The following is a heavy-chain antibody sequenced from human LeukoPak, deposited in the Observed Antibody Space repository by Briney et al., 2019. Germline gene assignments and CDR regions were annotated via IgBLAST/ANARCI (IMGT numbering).Heavy chain of an antibody. D-gene: IGHD5-18*01. CDR3: ARINPLRGYSYGYIHYYYYYMDV. J-gene: IGHJ6*03. CDR1: GGSISSSSYY. Sequence: SETLSLTCTVSGGSISSSSYYWGWIRQPPGKGLEWIGSIYYSGSTYYNPSLKSRVTISVDTSKNQFSLKLSSVTAADTAVYYCARINPLRGYSYGYIHYYYYYMDVWGKGTTVTVSS. V-gene: IGHV4-39*07. CDR2: IYYSGST.